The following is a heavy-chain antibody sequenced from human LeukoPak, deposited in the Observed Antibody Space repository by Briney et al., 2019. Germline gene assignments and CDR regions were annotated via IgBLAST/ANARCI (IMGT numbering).Heavy chain of an antibody. J-gene: IGHJ4*02. CDR2: ITGDDGRT. CDR1: GFSLYTYG. CDR3: ASSIRFGEDY. V-gene: IGHV3-23*01. Sequence: QPGGSLRLSCAASGFSLYTYGMHWVRQAPGKGLEWVSGITGDDGRTHYADSVRGRFTISRDNSKNTLSLHMSSLRAEDTAIYYCASSIRFGEDYWGQGTLVTVSP. D-gene: IGHD3-16*01.